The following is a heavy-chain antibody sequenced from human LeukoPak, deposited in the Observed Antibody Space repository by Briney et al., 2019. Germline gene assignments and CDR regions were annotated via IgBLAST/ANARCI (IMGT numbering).Heavy chain of an antibody. CDR3: ARWGSIAVARFDY. V-gene: IGHV4-59*01. J-gene: IGHJ4*02. CDR1: GGSISSYY. CDR2: IYYTGST. D-gene: IGHD6-6*01. Sequence: PSETLSLTCTVSGGSISSYYWSWIRQPPGKGLEWIGCIYYTGSTNYNPSLTSRVNISVDTSKNQFSLNLTSVTAADTAVYYCARWGSIAVARFDYWGQGTLVTVSS.